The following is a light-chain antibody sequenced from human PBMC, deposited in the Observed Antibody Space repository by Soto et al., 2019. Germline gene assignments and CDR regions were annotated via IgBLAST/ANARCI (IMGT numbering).Light chain of an antibody. CDR1: QTISTY. Sequence: DIQMTQSPSSLSASVGDRVTITCRASQTISTYLNWYQQKPGQAPRLLIYDASSLLSGVPSRFSGSGSGTDFTLTIGSLQPEDFSTYYCQQSDSTPYTFGQGTKVEI. CDR3: QQSDSTPYT. V-gene: IGKV1-39*01. CDR2: DAS. J-gene: IGKJ2*01.